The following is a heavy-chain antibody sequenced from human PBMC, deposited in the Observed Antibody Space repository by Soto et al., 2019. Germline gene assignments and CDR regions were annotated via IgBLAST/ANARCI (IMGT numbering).Heavy chain of an antibody. CDR2: ISYDGSNK. V-gene: IGHV3-30*18. J-gene: IGHJ4*02. Sequence: PGGSLRLSCAASGFTFSSYGMHWVRQAPGKGLEWVAVISYDGSNKYYADSVKGRFTISRDNSKNTLYLQMNSLRAEDTAVYYCAKEDYDILTGPPPYFDYWGQGTLVTVSS. CDR3: AKEDYDILTGPPPYFDY. D-gene: IGHD3-9*01. CDR1: GFTFSSYG.